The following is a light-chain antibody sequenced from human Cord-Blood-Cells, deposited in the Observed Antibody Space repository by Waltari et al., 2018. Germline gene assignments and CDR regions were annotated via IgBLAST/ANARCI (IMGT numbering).Light chain of an antibody. V-gene: IGKV1-39*01. J-gene: IGKJ4*01. CDR1: QSISSW. CDR3: QQSYSTPPI. CDR2: AAS. Sequence: DIQMTQSPSSLSASVGDRVTITCRESQSISSWLNWYQQKPVEAPKRLIYAASSLQSGVPSRFSGSESGAVFTLTISSLQPEAFATYCCQQSYSTPPIFGGGIKVGIK.